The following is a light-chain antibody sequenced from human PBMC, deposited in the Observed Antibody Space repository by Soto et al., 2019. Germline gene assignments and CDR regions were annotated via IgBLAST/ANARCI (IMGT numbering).Light chain of an antibody. CDR2: GAS. J-gene: IGKJ3*01. CDR3: QQYGSSRFT. V-gene: IGKV3-20*01. CDR1: QSITNSY. Sequence: EIVLTQSPGTLSLSPGERATLSCRASQSITNSYLAWYQQKPGQAPRLLVYGASSRATGIPDRFSGSGSGTDFTLTISRLEPEDIAVYYCQQYGSSRFTFGPGTKVDVK.